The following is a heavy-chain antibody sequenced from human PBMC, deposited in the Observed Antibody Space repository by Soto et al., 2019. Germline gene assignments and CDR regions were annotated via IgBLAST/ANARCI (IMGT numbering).Heavy chain of an antibody. CDR3: ARAAIQLWLRPYYYGMDV. CDR2: INPNSGGT. Sequence: ASVKVSCKASGYTFTGYYMHWVRQAPGQGLEWMGWINPNSGGTNYAQKFQGWVTMTRDTSISTAYMELSRLRSDDTAVYYCARAAIQLWLRPYYYGMDVWGQGTTVTVYS. CDR1: GYTFTGYY. D-gene: IGHD5-18*01. V-gene: IGHV1-2*04. J-gene: IGHJ6*02.